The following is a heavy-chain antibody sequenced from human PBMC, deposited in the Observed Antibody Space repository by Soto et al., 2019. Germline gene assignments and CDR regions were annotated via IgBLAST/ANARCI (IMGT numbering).Heavy chain of an antibody. CDR1: GGSISSSSYY. CDR2: IYYSGST. Sequence: PSETLSLTCTVSGGSISSSSYYWGWIRQPPGKGLEWIGSIYYSGSTYYNLSLKSRVTISVDTSKNQFSLKLSSVTAADTAVYYCAKLYSSSDYYYGMDVWGQGTTVTVSS. CDR3: AKLYSSSDYYYGMDV. J-gene: IGHJ6*02. D-gene: IGHD6-6*01. V-gene: IGHV4-39*01.